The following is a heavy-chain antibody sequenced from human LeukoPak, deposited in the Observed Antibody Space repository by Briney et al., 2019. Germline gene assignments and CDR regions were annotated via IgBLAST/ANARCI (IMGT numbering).Heavy chain of an antibody. Sequence: GGSLRLSCAASGFTFISYDMNWVRQAPGKGLEWVSSISVSGGGTYYADSVKGRFTISRDNSKNTLYLQMNSLSAEDTAVYYCARRGVVSGAAPVLKYSFDYWGQGTLVTVSS. J-gene: IGHJ4*02. CDR1: GFTFISYD. V-gene: IGHV3-23*01. CDR2: ISVSGGGT. CDR3: ARRGVVSGAAPVLKYSFDY. D-gene: IGHD2-8*01.